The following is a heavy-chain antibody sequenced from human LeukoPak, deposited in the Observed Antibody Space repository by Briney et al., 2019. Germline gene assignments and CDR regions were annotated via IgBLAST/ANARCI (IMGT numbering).Heavy chain of an antibody. CDR3: TRLYYDSSGYYPYFDY. Sequence: GGSPRLSCAASGFTFSGSAMHWVRQASGKGLEWVGRIRSKANSYATAYAASVKGRFTISRDDSKNTAYLQMNSLKTEDTAVYYCTRLYYDSSGYYPYFDYWGQGTLVTVSS. CDR1: GFTFSGSA. J-gene: IGHJ4*02. D-gene: IGHD3-22*01. CDR2: IRSKANSYAT. V-gene: IGHV3-73*01.